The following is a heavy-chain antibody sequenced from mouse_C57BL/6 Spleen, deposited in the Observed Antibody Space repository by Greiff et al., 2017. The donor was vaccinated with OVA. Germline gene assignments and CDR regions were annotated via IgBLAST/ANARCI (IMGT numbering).Heavy chain of an antibody. CDR2: IYPGDGDT. J-gene: IGHJ2*01. CDR3: ARRDLTGYYFDY. V-gene: IGHV1-80*01. CDR1: GYAFSSYW. D-gene: IGHD4-1*01. Sequence: QVQLKESGAELVKPGASVKISCKASGYAFSSYWMNWVKQRPGKGLEWIGQIYPGDGDTNYNGKFKGKATLTADKSSSTAYMQLSSLTSEDSAVDFCARRDLTGYYFDYWGQGTTLTVSA.